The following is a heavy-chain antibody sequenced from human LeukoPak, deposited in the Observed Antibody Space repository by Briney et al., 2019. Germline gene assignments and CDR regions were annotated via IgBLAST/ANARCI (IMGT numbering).Heavy chain of an antibody. Sequence: SETLSLTCAVYGGSFSGYYWVWIRQPPGKEPECIASIHYTGRAYYNPSLKSRVTISADTSKNHFSLKLSSVTAADTAVYYCARHFDNGDYKKTFDIWGQGTMVTASS. CDR1: GGSFSGYY. V-gene: IGHV4-39*01. D-gene: IGHD4-17*01. CDR2: IHYTGRA. J-gene: IGHJ3*02. CDR3: ARHFDNGDYKKTFDI.